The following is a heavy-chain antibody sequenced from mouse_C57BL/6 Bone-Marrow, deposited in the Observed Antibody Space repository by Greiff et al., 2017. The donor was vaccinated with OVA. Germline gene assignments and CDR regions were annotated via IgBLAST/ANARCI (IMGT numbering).Heavy chain of an antibody. CDR1: GFSLTSYG. J-gene: IGHJ3*01. Sequence: QVQLKESGPGLVQPSQSLSITCTVSGFSLTSYGVHWVRQSPGKGLEWLGVIWSGGSTDYNAAFISRLSISKDNSKSQVFFKMHSLQADDTAIYYCARNAYWGQGTLVTVSA. CDR2: IWSGGST. CDR3: ARNAY. V-gene: IGHV2-2*01.